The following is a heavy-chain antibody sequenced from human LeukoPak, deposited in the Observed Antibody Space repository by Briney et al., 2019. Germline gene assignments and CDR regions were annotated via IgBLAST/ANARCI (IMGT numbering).Heavy chain of an antibody. CDR1: GGSITSYK. V-gene: IGHV4-4*09. Sequence: SETLSLTCTVSGGSITSYKWSWLRQPPGKGLEWIGFISTSGRTDYIPSLSSRVSMSVDTSKNQVSLKLNSVTAADTAVYYCATSYDNKIVPFDCWGQGILVTVYS. CDR2: ISTSGRT. D-gene: IGHD3-9*01. J-gene: IGHJ4*02. CDR3: ATSYDNKIVPFDC.